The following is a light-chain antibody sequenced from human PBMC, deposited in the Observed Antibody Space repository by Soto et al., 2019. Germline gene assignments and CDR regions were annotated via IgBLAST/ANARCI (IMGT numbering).Light chain of an antibody. CDR1: SSDVGGYNY. V-gene: IGLV2-11*01. J-gene: IGLJ1*01. Sequence: QSALTQPRSVSGSPGQSVTISCTGTSSDVGGYNYVSWYQQHPGRAPKVMIYDVSTRPSGVPDRFSGSKSGNTASLTISGLHAEEEADYYCYSYGGSYTFVFGTGTKVTVL. CDR3: YSYGGSYTFV. CDR2: DVS.